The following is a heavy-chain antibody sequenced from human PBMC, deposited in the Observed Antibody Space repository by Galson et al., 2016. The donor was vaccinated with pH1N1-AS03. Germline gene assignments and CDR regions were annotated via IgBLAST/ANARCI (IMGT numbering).Heavy chain of an antibody. D-gene: IGHD3-9*01. Sequence: SCKASGLTFSSYAISWVRQAPGQGLEWMGGVKGVFRTTNYAQKFQGRITITMDQSTGTAYMEVSSLRAGDTAVYYCATAGNYFDIRRFDYWGQGTPVTVFS. V-gene: IGHV1-69*05. CDR2: VKGVFRTT. J-gene: IGHJ4*02. CDR1: GLTFSSYA. CDR3: ATAGNYFDIRRFDY.